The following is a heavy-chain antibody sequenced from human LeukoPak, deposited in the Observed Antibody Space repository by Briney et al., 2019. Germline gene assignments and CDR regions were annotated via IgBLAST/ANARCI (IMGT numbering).Heavy chain of an antibody. J-gene: IGHJ5*02. CDR1: GYTFTSYG. CDR2: ISAYNGNT. D-gene: IGHD3-10*01. V-gene: IGHV1-18*01. Sequence: ASVTVSCKASGYTFTSYGISWVRLAPGQGLEWMGWISAYNGNTNYAQKLQGRVTMTTDTSTSTAYMELRSLRSDDTAVYYCARDVGPYYYGSGSYWPIDPWGQGTLVTVSS. CDR3: ARDVGPYYYGSGSYWPIDP.